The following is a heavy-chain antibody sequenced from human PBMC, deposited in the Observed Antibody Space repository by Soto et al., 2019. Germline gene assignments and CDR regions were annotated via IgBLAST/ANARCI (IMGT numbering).Heavy chain of an antibody. V-gene: IGHV4-31*03. CDR1: GGSISSGGYY. D-gene: IGHD3-10*01. CDR3: ARDVGNGSGSYSDY. Sequence: QVQLQESGPGLVKPSQTLSLTCTVSGGSISSGGYYWSWIRQQPGKGLEWIGYIYYSGSTYYNPSLKSRGTTSVDTSKNQFSLKLSSVTAADTAVYYCARDVGNGSGSYSDYWGQGTLVTVSS. CDR2: IYYSGST. J-gene: IGHJ4*02.